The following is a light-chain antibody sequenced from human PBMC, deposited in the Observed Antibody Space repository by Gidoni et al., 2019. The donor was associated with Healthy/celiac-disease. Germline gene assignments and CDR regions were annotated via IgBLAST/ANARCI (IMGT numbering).Light chain of an antibody. J-gene: IGKJ1*01. Sequence: TQRTQSPSSLSASVGDRVTITCRASQSISSYLNWYQQKPGKAPKLLIYAASSLQSGVPSRFSGSGSGTDFTLTISSLQPEDFATYYCQQSYSTLWTFGQGTKVEIK. CDR3: QQSYSTLWT. CDR1: QSISSY. V-gene: IGKV1-39*01. CDR2: AAS.